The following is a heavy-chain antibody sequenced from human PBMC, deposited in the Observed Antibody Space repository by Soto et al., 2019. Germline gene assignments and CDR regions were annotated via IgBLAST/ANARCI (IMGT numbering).Heavy chain of an antibody. CDR3: ARGWGYDSNDYYYAY. CDR1: GGTFSRHA. J-gene: IGHJ4*02. D-gene: IGHD3-22*01. V-gene: IGHV1-69*01. CDR2: IIPIFGTA. Sequence: QVQLVQSGAEVRKPGSSVKVSCKASGGTFSRHAISWVRQAPGQGLEWMGAIIPIFGTANHAQKFQCRVTIIADESTSTVYMELSSLRSEDTAMYYCARGWGYDSNDYYYAYWGQGTLVIVSS.